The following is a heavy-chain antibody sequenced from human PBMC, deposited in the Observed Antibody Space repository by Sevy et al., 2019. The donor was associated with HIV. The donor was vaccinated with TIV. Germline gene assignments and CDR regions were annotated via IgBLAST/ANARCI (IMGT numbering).Heavy chain of an antibody. J-gene: IGHJ6*03. Sequence: GGSLRLSCTASGFTFGDYAMSWFRQAPGKGLEWVGFIRSKAYGGTTEYAASVKGRFTTSRDDSKSIAYLQMNSLKTEETAVYYCTRRGDGYKDYYYYYYMDVWGKGTTVTVSS. V-gene: IGHV3-49*03. CDR2: IRSKAYGGTT. CDR1: GFTFGDYA. CDR3: TRRGDGYKDYYYYYYMDV. D-gene: IGHD3-10*01.